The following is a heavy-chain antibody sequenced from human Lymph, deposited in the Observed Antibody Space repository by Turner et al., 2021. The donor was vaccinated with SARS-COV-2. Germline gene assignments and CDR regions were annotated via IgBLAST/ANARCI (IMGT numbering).Heavy chain of an antibody. J-gene: IGHJ6*02. CDR3: ARYGSGGYFYYGLDV. CDR2: ISYDGSNK. Sequence: QVQLVESGGGVVQPGRSLRRSCAASGFTFSTYAIHWVRQAAGKGLEWVAVISYDGSNKYYADSVKGRFTISRDNSKNTLYLQMNSLRAEDTAVNYCARYGSGGYFYYGLDVWGQGTTVTVSS. D-gene: IGHD3-10*01. CDR1: GFTFSTYA. V-gene: IGHV3-30*04.